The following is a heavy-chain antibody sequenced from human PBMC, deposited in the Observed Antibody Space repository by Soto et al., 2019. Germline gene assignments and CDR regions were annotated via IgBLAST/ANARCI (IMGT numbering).Heavy chain of an antibody. Sequence: GGSLRLSCAASGFTFVNYWMSWVRQAPGKGLEWVANIKQDGSEKNYVDSVKGRFTISRDNAKNSLYLQMNSLRAEDTAVYYCARDKYYDSGNDCWGQGTLVTVSS. CDR1: GFTFVNYW. V-gene: IGHV3-7*05. J-gene: IGHJ4*02. CDR3: ARDKYYDSGNDC. D-gene: IGHD3-10*01. CDR2: IKQDGSEK.